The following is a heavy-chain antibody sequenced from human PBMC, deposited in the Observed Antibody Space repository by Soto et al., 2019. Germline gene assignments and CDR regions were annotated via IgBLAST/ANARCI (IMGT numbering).Heavy chain of an antibody. D-gene: IGHD2-2*01. CDR3: AKSLSTAVNYGLDV. CDR2: ISDDGDST. Sequence: GGSLRLSCGASGFTFSDNAVTWVRQAPGEGLEWVSSISDDGDSTYYADSVKGRFAVSRDNSKNTLFLHMNSLGAEDTAVYYCAKSLSTAVNYGLDVWGQGTSVTVSS. J-gene: IGHJ6*02. V-gene: IGHV3-23*01. CDR1: GFTFSDNA.